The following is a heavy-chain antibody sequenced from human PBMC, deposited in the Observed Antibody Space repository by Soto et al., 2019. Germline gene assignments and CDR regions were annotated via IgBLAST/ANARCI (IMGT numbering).Heavy chain of an antibody. CDR1: GVSISSGKW. Sequence: QVQLQESGPGLVKPSGTLSLTCTISGVSISSGKWWSWVRQPPGEGLEWIGELFHTGNTDYKPSLKRRVSILVDKAKNQFSLNLDSVTAADTAVYYCARNLFDSRGYPPEVWGQGILVTVSS. D-gene: IGHD3-22*01. J-gene: IGHJ4*02. CDR3: ARNLFDSRGYPPEV. CDR2: LFHTGNT. V-gene: IGHV4-4*02.